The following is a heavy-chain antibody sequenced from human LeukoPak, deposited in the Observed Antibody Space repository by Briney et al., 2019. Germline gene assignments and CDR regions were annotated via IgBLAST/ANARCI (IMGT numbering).Heavy chain of an antibody. D-gene: IGHD1-26*01. CDR1: GGTFSSYA. V-gene: IGHV1-69*05. J-gene: IGHJ5*02. Sequence: SVKVSCKASGGTFSSYAISWVRQAPGQGLEWMGGIIPIFGTANYAQKFQGRVTITTDESTSTAYTELSSLRSEDTAVYYCASWVGGQVGRNWFDPWGQGTLVTVSS. CDR3: ASWVGGQVGRNWFDP. CDR2: IIPIFGTA.